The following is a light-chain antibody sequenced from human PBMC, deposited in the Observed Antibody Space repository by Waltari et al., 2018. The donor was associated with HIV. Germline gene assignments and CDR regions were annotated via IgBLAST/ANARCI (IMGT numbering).Light chain of an antibody. CDR1: QTLLYSDGKTY. CDR3: LQGVRLYT. J-gene: IGKJ2*01. Sequence: EIEVIQTPDSLSVTPGQPASISCKTSQTLLYSDGKTYLYWYLQKAGQPPQPLIYEVSTRLSGVLDRFSGSGSETDFTLTISRVEDEDVGVYYCLQGVRLYTFGQGTKLEIK. V-gene: IGKV2D-29*01. CDR2: EVS.